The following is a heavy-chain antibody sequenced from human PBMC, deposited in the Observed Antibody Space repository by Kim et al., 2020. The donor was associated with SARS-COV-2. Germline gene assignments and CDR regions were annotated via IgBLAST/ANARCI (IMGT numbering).Heavy chain of an antibody. Sequence: GGSLRLSCAASGFTFSNFWIHWVRQGPGTGLVYVSGISSDGNNNWYADSVKGRFTISRDNAKNTVYLQMNSLRAEDTAIYFCARDRRSTSSDYYFDYWGQGILVTVSS. J-gene: IGHJ4*02. V-gene: IGHV3-74*01. CDR1: GFTFSNFW. D-gene: IGHD3-10*01. CDR2: ISSDGNNN. CDR3: ARDRRSTSSDYYFDY.